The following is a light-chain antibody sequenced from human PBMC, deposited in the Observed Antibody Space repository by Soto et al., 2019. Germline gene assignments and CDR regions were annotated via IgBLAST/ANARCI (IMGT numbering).Light chain of an antibody. V-gene: IGLV4-69*01. Sequence: QLVLTQSPSASASLGASVRLTCTLNSGHSSKAIAWHQQQPEKGPRYLMKVNSDGSHDKGDGIPDRFSGSSSGSERYLIISNLQSEDEADYFCQTWGTPWVFGGGTKVTVL. CDR2: VNSDGSH. J-gene: IGLJ3*02. CDR3: QTWGTPWV. CDR1: SGHSSKA.